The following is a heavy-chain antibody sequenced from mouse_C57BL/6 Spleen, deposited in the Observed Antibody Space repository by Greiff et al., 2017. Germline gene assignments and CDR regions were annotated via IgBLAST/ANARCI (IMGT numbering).Heavy chain of an antibody. Sequence: QVQLQQPGAELVMPGASVKLSCKASGYTFTSYWMHWVKQRPGQGLEWIGEIDPSDSYTNYNQKFKGKSTLTVDKSSSTAYVQLSSLTSEDSAVYYCARTGTGGYYAMDYWGQGTSVTVSS. CDR3: ARTGTGGYYAMDY. J-gene: IGHJ4*01. CDR1: GYTFTSYW. D-gene: IGHD4-1*01. V-gene: IGHV1-69*01. CDR2: IDPSDSYT.